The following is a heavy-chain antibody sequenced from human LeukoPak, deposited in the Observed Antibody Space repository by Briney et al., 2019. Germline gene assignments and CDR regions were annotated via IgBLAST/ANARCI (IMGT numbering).Heavy chain of an antibody. V-gene: IGHV3-7*01. CDR1: GFTFSSYW. CDR2: IKQDGSEK. J-gene: IGHJ3*02. Sequence: GGSLRLSCAASGFTFSSYWMSWVRQAPGRGLEWVANIKQDGSEKYYVDSLKGRFTISRDNAKSSLFLQMNSLRAEDTAVYYCARDRAQEGEGFWSGYSIDAFDIWGQGTMVTVSS. CDR3: ARDRAQEGEGFWSGYSIDAFDI. D-gene: IGHD3-3*01.